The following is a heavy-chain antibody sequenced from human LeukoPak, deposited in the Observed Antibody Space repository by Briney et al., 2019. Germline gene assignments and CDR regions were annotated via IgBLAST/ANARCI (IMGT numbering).Heavy chain of an antibody. CDR2: IYSGGST. CDR3: ARDGDSSGWTRSDY. Sequence: GGSLRLSCAASGFTVSSNYMSWVRQAPGKGLEWVSVIYSGGSTYYADSVKGRFTISRDNSKNTLYLQMNSLRAEDTAVYYCARDGDSSGWTRSDYWGQGTLVIVSS. J-gene: IGHJ4*02. D-gene: IGHD6-19*01. CDR1: GFTVSSNY. V-gene: IGHV3-53*01.